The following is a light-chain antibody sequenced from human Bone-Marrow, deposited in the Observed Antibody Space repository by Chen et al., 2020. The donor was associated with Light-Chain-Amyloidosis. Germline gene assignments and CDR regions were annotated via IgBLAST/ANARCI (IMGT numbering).Light chain of an antibody. CDR3: QVWDRSSDRPV. CDR1: NIGSTS. Sequence: SYVLTQPSSVSVAPGQTATIACGGNNIGSTSVHWYQQTPDQAPLLVVYDDSDRPSGIPERLSGSHSGNTATLTISRVEAGDEADYDCQVWDRSSDRPVFGGGTKLSVL. CDR2: DDS. J-gene: IGLJ3*02. V-gene: IGLV3-21*02.